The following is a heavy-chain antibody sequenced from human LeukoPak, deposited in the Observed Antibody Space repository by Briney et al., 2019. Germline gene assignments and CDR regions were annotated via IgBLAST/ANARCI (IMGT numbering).Heavy chain of an antibody. CDR1: GYTFTRYY. V-gene: IGHV1-2*02. Sequence: GASVKASCKASGYTFTRYYMHWVRQAPGQGLEWMGWINPNSGGTNYAQKFQGRVTMTRDTSISTAYMELSRLRSDDTAVYYCARDSYSSSWYLGYWGQGTLVTVSS. CDR3: ARDSYSSSWYLGY. J-gene: IGHJ4*02. CDR2: INPNSGGT. D-gene: IGHD6-13*01.